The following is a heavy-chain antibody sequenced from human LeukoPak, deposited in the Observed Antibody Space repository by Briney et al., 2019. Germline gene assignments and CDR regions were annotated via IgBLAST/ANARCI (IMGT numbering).Heavy chain of an antibody. CDR2: IYSGGST. CDR3: ARRAGAYSHPYDY. V-gene: IGHV3-53*01. J-gene: IGHJ4*02. Sequence: GGSLRLSCAASGFTFSNEMNWVRQAPGKGLEWVSFIYSGGSTHYSDSVKGRFTISRDNSKNTLYLQMNSLRAEDTAVYYCARRAGAYSHPYDYWGQGTLVTVSS. CDR1: GFTFSNE. D-gene: IGHD4/OR15-4a*01.